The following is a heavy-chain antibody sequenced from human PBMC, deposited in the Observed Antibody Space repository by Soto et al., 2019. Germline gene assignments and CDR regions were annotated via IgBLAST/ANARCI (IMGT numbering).Heavy chain of an antibody. CDR2: IYHSGST. J-gene: IGHJ4*02. CDR1: GGSISSSNW. Sequence: SETLSLTCAVSGGSISSSNWWSWVRQPPGKGLEWIGEIYHSGSTNYNPSLKSRVTISVDKSKNQFSLKLSSVTAADTAVYYCATWSSGWPYGVYWGQGTLVTVSS. D-gene: IGHD6-19*01. V-gene: IGHV4-4*02. CDR3: ATWSSGWPYGVY.